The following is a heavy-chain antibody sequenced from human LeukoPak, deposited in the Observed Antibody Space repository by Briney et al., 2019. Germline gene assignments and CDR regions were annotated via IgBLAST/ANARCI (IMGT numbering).Heavy chain of an antibody. D-gene: IGHD2-2*01. V-gene: IGHV4-31*03. CDR2: IYYSGST. Sequence: SQTLSLTCTVSGGSISIGGYYWSWIRQHPGKGLEWLGYIYYSGSTDYNPSLKSRVTISVDTSKNQFSLKLSSVTAADTAVYYCARDAMRGYYFDYWGQGTLVTVSS. CDR1: GGSISIGGYY. CDR3: ARDAMRGYYFDY. J-gene: IGHJ4*02.